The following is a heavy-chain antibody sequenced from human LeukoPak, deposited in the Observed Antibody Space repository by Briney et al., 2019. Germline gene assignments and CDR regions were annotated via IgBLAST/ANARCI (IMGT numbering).Heavy chain of an antibody. CDR3: AREGLGYCSSTSCYAGRYFDY. V-gene: IGHV3-20*04. CDR1: VLPFSICG. CDR2: FNWCGGST. D-gene: IGHD2-2*01. J-gene: IGHJ4*02. Sequence: GVSLRLSCAASVLPFSICGVSCAPRARGKGGEGVSGFNWCGGSTRYADCVKPRYNIPRDNAKNSLYLQMNSLRDEDTALYYCAREGLGYCSSTSCYAGRYFDYWGQGTLVTVSS.